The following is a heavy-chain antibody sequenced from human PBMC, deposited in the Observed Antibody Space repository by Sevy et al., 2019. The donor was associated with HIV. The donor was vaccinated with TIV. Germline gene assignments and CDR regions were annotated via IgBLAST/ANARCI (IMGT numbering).Heavy chain of an antibody. CDR1: GFTFSSYG. CDR3: ARALAGGYFQY. Sequence: GGFLRLSCAASGFTFSSYGMNWVRQAPGKGLEWVSYINSGSSTIYYADSVKGRFTISRDNAKNSLYLQMNSLRAEDTAVYYCARALAGGYFQYWGQGTLVTVSS. V-gene: IGHV3-48*01. J-gene: IGHJ1*01. CDR2: INSGSSTI. D-gene: IGHD3-10*01.